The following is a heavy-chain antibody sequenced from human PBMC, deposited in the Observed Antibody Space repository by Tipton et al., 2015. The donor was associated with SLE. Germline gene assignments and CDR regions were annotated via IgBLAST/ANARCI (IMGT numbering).Heavy chain of an antibody. D-gene: IGHD1-1*01. CDR1: GGSFSGYY. CDR3: ARGRELGRDDAFDI. Sequence: TLSLTCAVYGGSFSGYYWSWIRQPQGKGLEWIGEINHSGSTNSNPSLKSRVTISVDTSKNQFSLKLSSVTAADTAVYYCARGRELGRDDAFDIWGQGTMVTVSS. J-gene: IGHJ3*02. CDR2: INHSGST. V-gene: IGHV4-34*01.